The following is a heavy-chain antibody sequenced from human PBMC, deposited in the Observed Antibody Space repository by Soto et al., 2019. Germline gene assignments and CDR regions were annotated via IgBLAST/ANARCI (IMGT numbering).Heavy chain of an antibody. J-gene: IGHJ4*02. Sequence: PGGPLRLSCAASGFTFSSYAMSWVRQAPGKGLEWVSAISGSGGSTYYADSVKGRFTISRDNSKNTLYLQMNSLRAEDTAVYYCVRKGVEAYYYDSSGYYDFDYWGQGTLVTVSS. D-gene: IGHD3-22*01. CDR1: GFTFSSYA. CDR2: ISGSGGST. V-gene: IGHV3-23*01. CDR3: VRKGVEAYYYDSSGYYDFDY.